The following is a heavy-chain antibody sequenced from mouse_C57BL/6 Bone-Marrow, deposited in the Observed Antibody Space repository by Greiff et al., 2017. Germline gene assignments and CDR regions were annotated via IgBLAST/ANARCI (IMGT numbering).Heavy chain of an antibody. V-gene: IGHV1-18*01. CDR3: ATAGIYGSSYEAMDY. CDR2: INPNNGGT. CDR1: GYTFTDYN. Sequence: VQLKESGPELVKPGASVKIPCKASGYTFTDYNMDWVKQSHGKSLEWIGDINPNNGGTIYNQKFKGKATLTVDKSSSTAYMELRSLTAEDTAVYYCATAGIYGSSYEAMDYWGQGTSVTVSS. J-gene: IGHJ4*01. D-gene: IGHD1-1*01.